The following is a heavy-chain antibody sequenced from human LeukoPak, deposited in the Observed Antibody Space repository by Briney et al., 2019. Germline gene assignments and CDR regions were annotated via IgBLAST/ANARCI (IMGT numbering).Heavy chain of an antibody. Sequence: SETLSLTCAVYGGSFSGYYWSWIRQPPGKGLEWIGEINHSGSTNYNPSLKSRVTISVDTSKNQFSLKLSSVTAADTAVYYCARGWKDIVVVVAAIDYYYGMDVWGQGTTVTVSS. D-gene: IGHD2-15*01. CDR2: INHSGST. V-gene: IGHV4-34*01. CDR1: GGSFSGYY. CDR3: ARGWKDIVVVVAAIDYYYGMDV. J-gene: IGHJ6*02.